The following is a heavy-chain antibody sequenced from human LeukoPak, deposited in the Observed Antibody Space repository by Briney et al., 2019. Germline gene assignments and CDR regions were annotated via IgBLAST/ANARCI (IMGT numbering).Heavy chain of an antibody. CDR1: GFTFSSYW. D-gene: IGHD4-17*01. CDR3: XRLNTVTPFDY. V-gene: IGHV3-74*01. CDR2: INSDGSIR. Sequence: GGSLRLSCAASGFTFSSYWMHWVRQAPGKGLVWVSRINSDGSIRDYADSVKGRFTISRDNAKNTVYLQMNSLRAEDTAVYYCXRLNTVTPFDYWGQGTLVTVSS. J-gene: IGHJ4*02.